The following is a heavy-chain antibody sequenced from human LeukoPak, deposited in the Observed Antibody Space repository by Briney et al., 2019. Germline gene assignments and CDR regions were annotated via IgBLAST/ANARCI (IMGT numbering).Heavy chain of an antibody. D-gene: IGHD3-22*01. CDR1: GGTFSSYA. CDR3: AVDYYDSSGYDGGAFDV. CDR2: IIPILGIA. V-gene: IGHV1-69*04. J-gene: IGHJ3*01. Sequence: SVKVSCKASGGTFSSYAISRVRQAPGQGLEWMGRIIPILGIADYAQKFQGRVTITADKSTSTAYMELSSLRSEDTAVYYCAVDYYDSSGYDGGAFDVWGQGTMVTVSS.